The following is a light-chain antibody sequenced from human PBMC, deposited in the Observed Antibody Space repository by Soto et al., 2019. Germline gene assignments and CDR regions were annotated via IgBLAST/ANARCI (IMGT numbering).Light chain of an antibody. CDR3: LQCGGSPLFS. J-gene: IGKJ3*01. CDR2: TTT. V-gene: IGKV3-20*01. CDR1: QSVTSSC. Sequence: EIVLTQSPATLSSSPGERATLSCTASQSVTSSCVAWYQRKPGQAPRLLIHTTTTRATDIPDRVSGSGSGTDFSLTISRLQPEDFALYYCLQCGGSPLFSFGPGTRVDI.